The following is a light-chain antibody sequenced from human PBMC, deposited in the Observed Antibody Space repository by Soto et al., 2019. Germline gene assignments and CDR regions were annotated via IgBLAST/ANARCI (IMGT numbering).Light chain of an antibody. Sequence: QSALTQPASVSVSPGQLITISCTGTSSDIGGYYYVSWYQHRPGKAPKLMIYQVTNRPSGVSNRFSGSKSGNTASLTISGLQAEDEVDYYCTSYSSSSTFYVFGPGTKVTVL. CDR2: QVT. CDR3: TSYSSSSTFYV. V-gene: IGLV2-14*01. J-gene: IGLJ1*01. CDR1: SSDIGGYYY.